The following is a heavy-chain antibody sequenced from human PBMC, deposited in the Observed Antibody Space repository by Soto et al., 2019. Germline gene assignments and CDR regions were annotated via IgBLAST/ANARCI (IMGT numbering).Heavy chain of an antibody. V-gene: IGHV3-49*03. D-gene: IGHD1-26*01. J-gene: IGHJ4*02. CDR3: TRGKWELPPTIFDH. CDR1: GFTFADYA. CDR2: IRSKAYGGTT. Sequence: PGGSLRLSCTASGFTFADYAMSWFRQAPGKGLEWVGFIRSKAYGGTTEYAASVKGRFTISRDDSKSIAYLQMNSLKTEDTAVYYCTRGKWELPPTIFDHWGQGTLVTVSS.